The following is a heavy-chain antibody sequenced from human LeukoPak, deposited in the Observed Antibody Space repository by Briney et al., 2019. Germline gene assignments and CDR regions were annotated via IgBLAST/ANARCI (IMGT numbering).Heavy chain of an antibody. CDR3: ARGELRYFDWLLESAAFDI. J-gene: IGHJ3*02. CDR2: ISRNSRTT. Sequence: GGSLRLSCAVSGSDFSSHNFHWVRQAPGKGLEWVSFISRNSRTTYYADSVKGRFTISRDDAKNLVYLQMNSLGAEDTAVYYCARGELRYFDWLLESAAFDIWGQGTMVTVSS. V-gene: IGHV3-48*04. D-gene: IGHD3-9*01. CDR1: GSDFSSHN.